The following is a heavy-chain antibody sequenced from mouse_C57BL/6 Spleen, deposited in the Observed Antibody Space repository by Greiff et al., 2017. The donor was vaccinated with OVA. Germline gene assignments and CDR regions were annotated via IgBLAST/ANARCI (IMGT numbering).Heavy chain of an antibody. D-gene: IGHD2-4*01. Sequence: VQLQQSGPELVKPGASVKISCKASGYSFTGYYMNWVKQSPEKSLEWIGEINPSTGGTTYNQKFKAKATLTVDKSSSTAYMQLKSLTSEDSAVYYCARSPFYDYGFADWGQGTLVTVSA. CDR3: ARSPFYDYGFAD. CDR2: INPSTGGT. J-gene: IGHJ3*01. V-gene: IGHV1-42*01. CDR1: GYSFTGYY.